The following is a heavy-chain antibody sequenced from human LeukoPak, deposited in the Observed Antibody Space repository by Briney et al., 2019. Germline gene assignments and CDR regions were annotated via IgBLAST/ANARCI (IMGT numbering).Heavy chain of an antibody. CDR3: ARGPPPDFDY. J-gene: IGHJ4*02. V-gene: IGHV4-4*07. Sequence: SETLSLTCTVSGGSISSYYWSWVRQPAGKGLEWIGRIHPSGSTNYNPSLKSRVTLSVDTSKNQFSLKLSSVTAADTAVYYCARGPPPDFDYWGRGTLVTVSS. CDR1: GGSISSYY. CDR2: IHPSGST.